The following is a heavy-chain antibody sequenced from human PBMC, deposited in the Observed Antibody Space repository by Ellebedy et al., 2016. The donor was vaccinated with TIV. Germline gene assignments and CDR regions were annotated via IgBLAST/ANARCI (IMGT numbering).Heavy chain of an antibody. Sequence: GESLKISCAASGFNFGGHAMKWVRQAPGKGLEWVSSLGSSNYNTHYADSVKGRFTVSRDNSRNTLYLLMNSLRGEDTAVYFCAKDLRYTTGWGGALDIWGQGAMVVVSS. D-gene: IGHD2-8*02. J-gene: IGHJ3*02. CDR3: AKDLRYTTGWGGALDI. CDR1: GFNFGGHA. CDR2: LGSSNYNT. V-gene: IGHV3-23*01.